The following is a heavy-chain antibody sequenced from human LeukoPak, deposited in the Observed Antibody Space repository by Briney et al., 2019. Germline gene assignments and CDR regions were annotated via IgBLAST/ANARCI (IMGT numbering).Heavy chain of an antibody. Sequence: GASVKVSCKASGYTFTSYGISWVRQAPGQGLEWMGWISAYNGNTNYAQKLQGRVTMTTDTSTSTAYMDLRSLRSDDTAVYYCARDGSLSSNPLIGLAVWFDPWGQGTLVTVSS. D-gene: IGHD4-11*01. CDR1: GYTFTSYG. CDR3: ARDGSLSSNPLIGLAVWFDP. V-gene: IGHV1-18*01. J-gene: IGHJ5*02. CDR2: ISAYNGNT.